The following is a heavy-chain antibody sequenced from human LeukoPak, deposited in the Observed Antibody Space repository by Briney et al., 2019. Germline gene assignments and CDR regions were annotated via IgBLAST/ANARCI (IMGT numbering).Heavy chain of an antibody. CDR3: ARAFTSTGYYYVEY. J-gene: IGHJ4*02. D-gene: IGHD3-22*01. Sequence: GGSLRLSCAASGFTFSNYGMHWVRQAPGKGLEWVAVIWYDGNNKYYADSVKGRFTISRDNSKNTLHLQMNSLRAEDTAVYYCARAFTSTGYYYVEYWGQGTLVTVSS. V-gene: IGHV3-33*01. CDR2: IWYDGNNK. CDR1: GFTFSNYG.